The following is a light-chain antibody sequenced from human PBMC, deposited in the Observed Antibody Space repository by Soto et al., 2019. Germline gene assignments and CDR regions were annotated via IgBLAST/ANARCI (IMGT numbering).Light chain of an antibody. CDR1: SSNIGAGYE. Sequence: QSVLTQPPSVSEAPGQRVTISCTGSSSNIGAGYEAHWYQQVPGTAPKLLIYENNNRPSGVPDRFSGSKSGTSASLAITGLRAEDEAEYYCQSYDSSLSGYVFGSGTKVNVL. CDR3: QSYDSSLSGYV. J-gene: IGLJ1*01. V-gene: IGLV1-40*01. CDR2: ENN.